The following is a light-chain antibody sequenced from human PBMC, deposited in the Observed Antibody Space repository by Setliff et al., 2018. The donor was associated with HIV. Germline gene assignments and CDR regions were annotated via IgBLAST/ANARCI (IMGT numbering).Light chain of an antibody. CDR2: SNN. CDR1: SSNIGSNT. V-gene: IGLV1-44*01. J-gene: IGLJ1*01. Sequence: QSALTQPPSASATPRQRVTISCSGSSSNIGSNTVNWYQQVPGTAPKLLIYSNNQRPSGVPDRFSGSKSGTSASLAISGLQSEDEADYYCAAWDDGLTACYVFGTGTKVTVL. CDR3: AAWDDGLTACYV.